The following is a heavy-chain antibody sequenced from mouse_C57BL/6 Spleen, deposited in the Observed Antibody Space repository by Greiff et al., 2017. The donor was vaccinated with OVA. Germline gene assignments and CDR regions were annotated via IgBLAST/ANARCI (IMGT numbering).Heavy chain of an antibody. J-gene: IGHJ1*03. Sequence: VQLQQSGPELVKPGASVKISCKASGYAFSSSWMNWVKQRPGKGLEWIGRIYPGDGDTNYNGKFKGKATLTADKSSSTAYMQLSSLTSEDSAVYFCARRDPDLYFDVWGTGTTVTVSS. D-gene: IGHD3-3*01. V-gene: IGHV1-82*01. CDR2: IYPGDGDT. CDR1: GYAFSSSW. CDR3: ARRDPDLYFDV.